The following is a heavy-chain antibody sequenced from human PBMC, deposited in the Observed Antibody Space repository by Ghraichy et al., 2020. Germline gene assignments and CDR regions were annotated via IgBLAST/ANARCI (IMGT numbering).Heavy chain of an antibody. D-gene: IGHD2-21*02. V-gene: IGHV3-72*01. Sequence: GGSLRLSCATSGFTFSDHYLDWVRQAPGKGLEWVGRTRNKADSYTTEYAASVSGRFTVSRDASKNSMYLQMNSLKTEDTAVYYCARARDYAFDIWGQETMVTVSS. CDR3: ARARDYAFDI. J-gene: IGHJ3*02. CDR1: GFTFSDHY. CDR2: TRNKADSYTT.